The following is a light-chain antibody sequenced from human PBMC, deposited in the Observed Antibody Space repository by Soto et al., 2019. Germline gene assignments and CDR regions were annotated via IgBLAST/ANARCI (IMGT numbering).Light chain of an antibody. CDR2: GAS. CDR3: QQYGSSGT. Sequence: EIVFTQAASTLALSAGERATLSCRASQSVSNNYLAWYQQKPGQAPRLLIYGASNRATGIPDRFSGSGSGTDFTLTISRLEPEDFAVYYCQQYGSSGTFGQGTKV. J-gene: IGKJ1*01. V-gene: IGKV3-20*01. CDR1: QSVSNNY.